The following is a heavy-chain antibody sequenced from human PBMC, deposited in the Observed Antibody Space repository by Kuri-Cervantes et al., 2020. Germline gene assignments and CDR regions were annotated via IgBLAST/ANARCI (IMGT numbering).Heavy chain of an antibody. CDR3: TTDRIPYYDFWSGYYFPDY. CDR2: IRSKANSYAT. CDR1: GFTFSGSA. V-gene: IGHV3-73*01. D-gene: IGHD3-3*01. J-gene: IGHJ4*02. Sequence: GESLKISCAASGFTFSGSAMHWVRQASGKGLEWVGRIRSKANSYATAYAASVKGRFTISRDDSKNTAYLQMNSLKTEDTAVYYCTTDRIPYYDFWSGYYFPDYWGQGTLVTVSS.